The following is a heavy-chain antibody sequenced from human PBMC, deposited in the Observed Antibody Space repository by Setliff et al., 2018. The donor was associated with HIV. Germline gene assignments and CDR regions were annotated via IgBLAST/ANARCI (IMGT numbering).Heavy chain of an antibody. V-gene: IGHV4-39*07. CDR1: GGSFNTRRTK. CDR2: IHYSGST. CDR3: ARRTTSTWWFDP. J-gene: IGHJ5*02. D-gene: IGHD4-4*01. Sequence: SETLSLTCAVYGGSFNTRRTKWGWIRQPPGKGLEWIGSIHYSGSTYYNPSLKSRVTMSVDMSKNQFSLNLTSVTAADTAVYYCARRTTSTWWFDPWGQGTLVTVSS.